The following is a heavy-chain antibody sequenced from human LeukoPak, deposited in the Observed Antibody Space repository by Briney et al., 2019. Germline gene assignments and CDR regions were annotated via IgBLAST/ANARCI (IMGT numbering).Heavy chain of an antibody. D-gene: IGHD3-10*01. CDR1: GFTLSSYG. Sequence: GGSLRLSCAASGFTLSSYGMHWVRQAPGKGLEWVAVIWYDGSNKYYADSVKGRFTISRDNSKNTLYLQMNSLRAEDTAVYYCARDPGDYYGSGSSDAFAIWGQATMVTVSS. CDR3: ARDPGDYYGSGSSDAFAI. J-gene: IGHJ3*02. V-gene: IGHV3-33*01. CDR2: IWYDGSNK.